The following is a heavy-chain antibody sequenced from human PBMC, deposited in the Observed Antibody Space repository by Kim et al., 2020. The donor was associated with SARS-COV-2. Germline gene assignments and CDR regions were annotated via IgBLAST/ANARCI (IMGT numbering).Heavy chain of an antibody. CDR1: GFGISDDS. Sequence: GGSLRLSCVASGFGISDDSMSWVRQAPGKGLEWVSVIYSGGTTFYTDSVKGRFTISRDTSENRIYLQMARLRAEDTALYYCARHGMLAESFDLWGHGTLV. CDR2: IYSGGTT. CDR3: ARHGMLAESFDL. J-gene: IGHJ3*01. D-gene: IGHD3-10*02. V-gene: IGHV3-53*01.